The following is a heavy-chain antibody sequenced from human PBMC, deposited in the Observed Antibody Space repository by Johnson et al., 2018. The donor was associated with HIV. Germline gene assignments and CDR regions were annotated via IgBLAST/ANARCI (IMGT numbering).Heavy chain of an antibody. Sequence: VQLVESGGVVVQPGGSLRLSCAASGFTFDDYSMQWVRQPPGKGLEWVSLISWDGGSTYYADSVKGRFTISRDNSKNTLYLQMNSLRAEDTAVYYCAKGWGRGTFSTDDSFDIWGQGTMVTVSS. CDR1: GFTFDDYS. CDR3: AKGWGRGTFSTDDSFDI. D-gene: IGHD1-26*01. V-gene: IGHV3-43*01. CDR2: ISWDGGST. J-gene: IGHJ3*02.